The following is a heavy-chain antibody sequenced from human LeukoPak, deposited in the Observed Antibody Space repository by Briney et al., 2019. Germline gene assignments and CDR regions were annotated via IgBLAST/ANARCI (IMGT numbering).Heavy chain of an antibody. J-gene: IGHJ3*02. D-gene: IGHD3-22*01. CDR1: GFTFSSYA. V-gene: IGHV4-59*01. CDR3: ARGVGIVVIKGAFDI. Sequence: GSLRLSCAASGFTFSSYAMSWIRQPPGKGLEWIGYIYYSGSTNYNPSLKSRVTISVDTSKNLFSLKLSSVTAADTAVYYCARGVGIVVIKGAFDIWGQGTMVTVSS. CDR2: IYYSGST.